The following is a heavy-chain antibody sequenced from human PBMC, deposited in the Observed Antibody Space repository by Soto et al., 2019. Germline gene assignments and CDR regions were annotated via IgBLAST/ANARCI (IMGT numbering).Heavy chain of an antibody. J-gene: IGHJ4*02. V-gene: IGHV4-61*01. CDR2: ISYSGIT. Sequence: QVQLQESGPGLVKPSETLSLTCTVSGGSVNSGSYYWSWIRQPPGKGLEWIGYISYSGITSYNPSLKSRVTISIDTSKNQFSLKLTSVTAADTAVYYCARADTLYWGQGTLVTVSS. D-gene: IGHD2-2*02. CDR1: GGSVNSGSYY. CDR3: ARADTLY.